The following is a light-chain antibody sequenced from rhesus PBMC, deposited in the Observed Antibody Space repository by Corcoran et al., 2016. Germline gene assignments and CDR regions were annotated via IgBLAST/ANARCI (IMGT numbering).Light chain of an antibody. V-gene: IGKV1-46*01. CDR3: QKYGSSPLYS. CDR1: QSFSSS. Sequence: DIQMTQSPSSLSASVGDTVTITCRASQSFSSSLAWYQQKPGKAPKLLIYRASSLQSGVPSRFSGSKSGTEFTLTISSLQPEDIASYYCQKYGSSPLYSFGQGTKVEIK. CDR2: RAS. J-gene: IGKJ2*01.